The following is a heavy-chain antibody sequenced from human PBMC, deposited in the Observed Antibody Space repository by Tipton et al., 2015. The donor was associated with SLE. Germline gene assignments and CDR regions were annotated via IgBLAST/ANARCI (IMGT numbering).Heavy chain of an antibody. CDR1: GESFLGYF. J-gene: IGHJ4*02. D-gene: IGHD1-1*01. CDR3: ARVAPTEVFDY. CDR2: IIHSGTT. Sequence: LSLTCGVYGESFLGYFWTWIRQPPGKGLEWIGEIIHSGTTNYNPSLKSRVSISVDTSKNQFSLKLSSVTAADTAVYYCARVAPTEVFDYWGQGTLVTVSS. V-gene: IGHV4-34*12.